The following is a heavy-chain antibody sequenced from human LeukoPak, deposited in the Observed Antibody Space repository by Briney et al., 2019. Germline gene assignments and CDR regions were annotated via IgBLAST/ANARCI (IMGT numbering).Heavy chain of an antibody. CDR2: INPNSGGT. Sequence: ASVTVSCKASGYTFTGYYMHWVRQAPGQGLEWMGWINPNSGGTNYAQKFQGRVTMTRDTSISTAYMELSRLSSDDTAVYYCARARYNWYDGYYYGMDVWGQGTTVTVSS. CDR3: ARARYNWYDGYYYGMDV. V-gene: IGHV1-2*02. D-gene: IGHD1-20*01. CDR1: GYTFTGYY. J-gene: IGHJ6*02.